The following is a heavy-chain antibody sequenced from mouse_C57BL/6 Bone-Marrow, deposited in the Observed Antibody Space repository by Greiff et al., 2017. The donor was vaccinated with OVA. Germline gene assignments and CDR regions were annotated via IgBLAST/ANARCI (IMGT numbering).Heavy chain of an antibody. J-gene: IGHJ1*03. V-gene: IGHV1-76*01. CDR1: GYTFTDYY. CDR2: IYPGSGNT. D-gene: IGHD2-12*01. Sequence: VMLQQSGAELVRPGASVKLSCKASGYTFTDYYINWVKQRPGQGLEWIARIYPGSGNTYYNEKFKGKATLTAEKSSSTAYMQLSSLTSEDSAVYFCARDSPYWYFDVWGTGTTVTVSS. CDR3: ARDSPYWYFDV.